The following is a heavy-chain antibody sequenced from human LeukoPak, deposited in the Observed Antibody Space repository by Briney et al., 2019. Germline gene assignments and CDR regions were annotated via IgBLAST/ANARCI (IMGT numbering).Heavy chain of an antibody. Sequence: SVKVSCKASGGTFSSYAISWVRQAPGQGLEWMGRIIPILGIANYAQKFQGRVTITADKSTSTAYMELSSLRSEDTAVYYCARGGFTYYYDSSGYYWGQGTLVTVSS. CDR2: IIPILGIA. CDR1: GGTFSSYA. CDR3: ARGGFTYYYDSSGYY. D-gene: IGHD3-22*01. J-gene: IGHJ4*02. V-gene: IGHV1-69*04.